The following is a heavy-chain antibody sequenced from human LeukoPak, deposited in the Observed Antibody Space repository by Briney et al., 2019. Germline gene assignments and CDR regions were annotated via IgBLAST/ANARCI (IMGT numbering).Heavy chain of an antibody. J-gene: IGHJ4*02. V-gene: IGHV3-21*01. D-gene: IGHD2-2*01. Sequence: GGSLRLSCAASGFTFSSYSMSWVRQAPGKGLEWVSSISSSSSYIYYADSVKGRFTISRDNAKNSLYLQMNSLRAEDTAVYYCARGPQSVPGAAIWYWGQGTLVTVSS. CDR3: ARGPQSVPGAAIWY. CDR1: GFTFSSYS. CDR2: ISSSSSYI.